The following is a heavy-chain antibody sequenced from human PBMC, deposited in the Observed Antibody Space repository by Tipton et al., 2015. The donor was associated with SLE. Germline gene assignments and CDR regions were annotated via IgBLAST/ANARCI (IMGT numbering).Heavy chain of an antibody. CDR2: IRSKANDYAT. CDR3: AKAEGYVGDWYFDL. J-gene: IGHJ2*01. CDR1: GFTFSGSA. D-gene: IGHD5-12*01. V-gene: IGHV3-73*01. Sequence: SLRLSCAASGFTFSGSAMHWVRQASGKGLEWVGRIRSKANDYATEYAASVKGRFTISRDDSKNTAYLQMNSLKTEDTAVYYCAKAEGYVGDWYFDLWGRGTLVTVSS.